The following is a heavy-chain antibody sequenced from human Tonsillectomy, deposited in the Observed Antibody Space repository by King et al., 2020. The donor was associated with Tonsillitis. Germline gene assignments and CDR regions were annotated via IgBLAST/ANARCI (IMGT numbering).Heavy chain of an antibody. CDR2: ISYDGSNK. Sequence: VQLVESGGGVVQPGRSLRLSCAASGFTFSSYGMHWVRQAPGKGLEWVAVISYDGSNKYYADSVKGRFTISRDNSKNTLYLQMNSLRAEDTAVYYCAKDLGGANYYYYGMDVWGQGTTVTVSS. J-gene: IGHJ6*02. V-gene: IGHV3-30*18. CDR1: GFTFSSYG. D-gene: IGHD1-26*01. CDR3: AKDLGGANYYYYGMDV.